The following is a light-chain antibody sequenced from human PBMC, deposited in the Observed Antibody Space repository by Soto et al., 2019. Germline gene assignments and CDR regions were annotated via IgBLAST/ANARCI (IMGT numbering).Light chain of an antibody. CDR2: DAS. Sequence: EIVLTHSPATLSLSPGERATLSCRASQSISNYLAWYQQKPGQAPRLLIYDASNRATGIPARFSGSGSGTDFSLTISGLEPADLGVYYCQQRHNWPITFGQGTRLEIK. V-gene: IGKV3-11*01. J-gene: IGKJ5*01. CDR1: QSISNY. CDR3: QQRHNWPIT.